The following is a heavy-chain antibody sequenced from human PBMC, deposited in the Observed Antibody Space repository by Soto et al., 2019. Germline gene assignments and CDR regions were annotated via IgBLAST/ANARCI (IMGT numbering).Heavy chain of an antibody. CDR1: GYTFTSYG. CDR2: ISAYNGNT. J-gene: IGHJ6*02. V-gene: IGHV1-18*01. CDR3: ARDPGVVTAIYYYYGMDV. D-gene: IGHD2-21*02. Sequence: ASVKVSCKASGYTFTSYGISWVRQAPGQGLEWMGWISAYNGNTNYAQKLQGRVTMTTDTSTSTAYMELRSLRSDDTAVYYCARDPGVVTAIYYYYGMDVWGQGTTVTVSS.